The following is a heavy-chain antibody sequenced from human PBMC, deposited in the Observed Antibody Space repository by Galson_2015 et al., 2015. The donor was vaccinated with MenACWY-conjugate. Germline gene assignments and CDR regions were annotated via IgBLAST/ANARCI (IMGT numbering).Heavy chain of an antibody. CDR1: GFTFSSYW. J-gene: IGHJ4*02. V-gene: IGHV3-74*01. CDR3: VKLGGSYAYDPLDY. D-gene: IGHD3-16*01. CDR2: INTDGTTT. Sequence: SLRLSCAASGFTFSSYWLHWVRQAPGKGLVWVSRINTDGTTTNYADFVEGRFTISRDNGKNTAFLQMNSLRAEDTAVYYCVKLGGSYAYDPLDYSGQGTLVAVSS.